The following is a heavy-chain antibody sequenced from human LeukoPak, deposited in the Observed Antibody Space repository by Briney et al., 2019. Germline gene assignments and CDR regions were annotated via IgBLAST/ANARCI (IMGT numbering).Heavy chain of an antibody. J-gene: IGHJ4*02. CDR1: GYTFTSCD. D-gene: IGHD6-19*01. Sequence: GASVKVSCKASGYTFTSCDINWVRQATGQGLEWMGWMNPNSGNTGYGQSFQGRITMTRDISIGTAYMELRHVRSEDTAIYYCTRGSSGRRDNWGQGTLVTVSA. V-gene: IGHV1-8*01. CDR3: TRGSSGRRDN. CDR2: MNPNSGNT.